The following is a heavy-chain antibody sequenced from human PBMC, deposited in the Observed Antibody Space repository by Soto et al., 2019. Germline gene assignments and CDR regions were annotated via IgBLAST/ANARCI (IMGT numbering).Heavy chain of an antibody. CDR1: GFTFSEYW. V-gene: IGHV3-7*01. D-gene: IGHD1-26*01. Sequence: PGGSLRLSCVGSGFTFSEYWMSWVRQAPGKGLEWVANIKQDGSEKYYVNSVEGRFTISRDNTKNSLYLQMNSLRAEDTALYYCASRPPGGTYHGVFDYWGQGTQVTVSS. CDR3: ASRPPGGTYHGVFDY. CDR2: IKQDGSEK. J-gene: IGHJ4*02.